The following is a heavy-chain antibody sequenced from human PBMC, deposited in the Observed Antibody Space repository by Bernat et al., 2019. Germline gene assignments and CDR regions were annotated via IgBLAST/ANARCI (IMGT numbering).Heavy chain of an antibody. D-gene: IGHD1-14*01. Sequence: QVQLQQSGPGLVKSSQTLSVTCAISGDSVSSNSAAWNWIRQSPSRGLEWLGRTYYKSKWYNDYAVSVKSRITINPDTSKNHFALQLNSVTPEDTAVYYCARSPNHGGYSYYSFDVWGTGTAVTVSS. CDR2: TYYKSKWYN. V-gene: IGHV6-1*01. CDR1: GDSVSSNSAA. CDR3: ARSPNHGGYSYYSFDV. J-gene: IGHJ6*03.